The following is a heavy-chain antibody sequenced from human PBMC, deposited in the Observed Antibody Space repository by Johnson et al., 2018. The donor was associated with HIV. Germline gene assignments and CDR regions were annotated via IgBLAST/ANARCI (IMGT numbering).Heavy chain of an antibody. Sequence: QVQLVESGGGVVQPGRSLRLSCAASGFPSSSYAMHWVRQAPGKGLEWVAVISYDGGNKYYADSVKGRFTISRDNSKNTLYLQMNSLRAEDTAVYYCAREGRRDAFDIWGQGTMVTVSS. CDR2: ISYDGGNK. CDR1: GFPSSSYA. V-gene: IGHV3-30-3*01. CDR3: AREGRRDAFDI. J-gene: IGHJ3*02.